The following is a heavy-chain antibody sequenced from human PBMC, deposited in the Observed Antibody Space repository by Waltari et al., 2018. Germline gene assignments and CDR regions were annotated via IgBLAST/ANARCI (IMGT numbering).Heavy chain of an antibody. J-gene: IGHJ4*02. Sequence: EVQLVESGGGLVQPGGSLRLSCAASGFTFSSHWRHWVRQAPGKGLVGVSRMKSDGSSTRYADSVKGRFTISRDNAKNTLYLQMTSLRAEDTAVYYCARDGVGAGHDLDYWGQGTLVTVSS. D-gene: IGHD1-26*01. CDR2: MKSDGSST. CDR1: GFTFSSHW. V-gene: IGHV3-74*01. CDR3: ARDGVGAGHDLDY.